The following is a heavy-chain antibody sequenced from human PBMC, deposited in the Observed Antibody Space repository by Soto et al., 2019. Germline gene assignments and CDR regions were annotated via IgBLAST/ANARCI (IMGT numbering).Heavy chain of an antibody. Sequence: QVQLQQWGAGLLKPSETLSLTCAVYGESLSGYYGNWIRQSPGKGLEWIGEINYSGNTNYNPSLKSRVTISIDTYKNQFSVNMISVTAADTAVYYCARTRNLDVWGQGTTVIVSS. V-gene: IGHV4-34*01. CDR1: GESLSGYY. CDR3: ARTRNLDV. J-gene: IGHJ6*02. CDR2: INYSGNT. D-gene: IGHD1-1*01.